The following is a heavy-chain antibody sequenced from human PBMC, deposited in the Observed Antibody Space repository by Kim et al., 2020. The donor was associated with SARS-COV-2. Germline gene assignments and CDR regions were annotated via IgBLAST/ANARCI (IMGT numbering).Heavy chain of an antibody. Sequence: GGSLRLSCAASGFTFSTYWMHWVRQAPGKGLVWVSRVNSDESSTSYADSVKGRFTISRDNAKNTLYLQMNSLKVEDTAVYLCERAASRRESGSRIDYWG. CDR2: VNSDESST. CDR1: GFTFSTYW. CDR3: ERAASRRESGSRIDY. V-gene: IGHV3-74*01. J-gene: IGHJ4*01. D-gene: IGHD1-26*01.